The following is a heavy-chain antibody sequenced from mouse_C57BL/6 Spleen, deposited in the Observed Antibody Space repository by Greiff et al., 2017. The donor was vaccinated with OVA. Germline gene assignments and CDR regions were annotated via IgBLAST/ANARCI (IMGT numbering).Heavy chain of an antibody. J-gene: IGHJ1*03. CDR2: LSSGSSTI. Sequence: EVQLVASGGGLVKPGGSLKLSCAASGFTFSDYGMHWVRQAPEKGLEWVAYLSSGSSTIYYAATVKGSFTISRDKAKNTLFQQMTRLRAEYTAMYYCARCGTTMITCCYFDVWGTGATVTVSS. D-gene: IGHD2-4*01. CDR1: GFTFSDYG. CDR3: ARCGTTMITCCYFDV. V-gene: IGHV5-17*01.